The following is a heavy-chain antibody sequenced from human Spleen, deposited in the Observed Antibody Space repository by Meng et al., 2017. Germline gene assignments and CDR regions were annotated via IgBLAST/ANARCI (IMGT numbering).Heavy chain of an antibody. CDR3: ARDERYSGSYSLGSSSDY. J-gene: IGHJ4*02. D-gene: IGHD1-26*01. Sequence: VRRVQSVEDVARPTSAGMGSYKACGCTFSSYYSSWVREAPGEAREWMGGIIPFCGKANYAQKFQGIVTITADESTSTAYMELSSLRSEGTDVYYCARDERYSGSYSLGSSSDYWGQGTLVTVSS. CDR2: IIPFCGKA. V-gene: IGHV1-69*01. CDR1: GCTFSSYY.